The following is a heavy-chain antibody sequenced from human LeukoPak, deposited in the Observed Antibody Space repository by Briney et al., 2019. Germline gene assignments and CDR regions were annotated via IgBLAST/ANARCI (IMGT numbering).Heavy chain of an antibody. V-gene: IGHV4-4*02. D-gene: IGHD5-24*01. Sequence: SGTLSLTCAVSGGSISSNNWWSWVRQPPGKGLEWIGEIYHTGTTNYNPSLKSRVTISVDKSKSQFSLNLTSVTAADTAVYYCARGRNGYNFIDYWGQGTLVTVSS. CDR1: GGSISSNNW. CDR3: ARGRNGYNFIDY. J-gene: IGHJ4*02. CDR2: IYHTGTT.